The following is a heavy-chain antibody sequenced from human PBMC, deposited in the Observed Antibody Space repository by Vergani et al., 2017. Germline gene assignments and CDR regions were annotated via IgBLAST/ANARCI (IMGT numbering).Heavy chain of an antibody. J-gene: IGHJ6*02. V-gene: IGHV5-51*01. D-gene: IGHD6-13*01. CDR2: IYPGDSDT. Sequence: EVQLVQSGAEVKKPGESLKISCKGSGYSFTSYWIGWVRQMPGKGLEWMGIIYPGDSDTRYSPCFQGQVTISADKSISTAYLQWSSLKASDTAMYYCAGQAVYISWDDYDGMDVWGQGTTVTVSS. CDR3: AGQAVYISWDDYDGMDV. CDR1: GYSFTSYW.